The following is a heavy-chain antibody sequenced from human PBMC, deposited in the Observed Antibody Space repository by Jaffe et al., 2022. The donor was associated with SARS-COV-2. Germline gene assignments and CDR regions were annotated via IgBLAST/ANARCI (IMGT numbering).Heavy chain of an antibody. D-gene: IGHD3-10*01. J-gene: IGHJ4*02. V-gene: IGHV4-39*01. Sequence: QLQLQESGPGLVKPSETLSLTCTVSGGSISSSDYYWGWIRQPPGKGLEWIGSIYYSGSTYYNPSLKSRVTISVDTSKNQFSLKLSSVTAADTAVYYCARHGYYDSGSYYYFDYWGQGTLVTVSS. CDR2: IYYSGST. CDR3: ARHGYYDSGSYYYFDY. CDR1: GGSISSSDYY.